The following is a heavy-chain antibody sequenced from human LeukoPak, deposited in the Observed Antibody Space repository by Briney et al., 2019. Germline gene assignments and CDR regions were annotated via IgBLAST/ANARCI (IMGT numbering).Heavy chain of an antibody. CDR1: GFTLSSYW. J-gene: IGHJ5*02. CDR2: VKDDGSEN. V-gene: IGHV3-7*01. CDR3: AKKGAGRDSTRNWFDP. D-gene: IGHD3-16*01. Sequence: GGSLRLSCAASGFTLSSYWMSWVRQAPGKGLEWVANVKDDGSENYYVDSVKGRFTIFRDNAKNSLYLQMNSLRADDTAVYYCAKKGAGRDSTRNWFDPWGQGTLVTVSS.